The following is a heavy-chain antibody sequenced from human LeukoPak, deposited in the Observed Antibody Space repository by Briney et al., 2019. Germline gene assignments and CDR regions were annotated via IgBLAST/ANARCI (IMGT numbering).Heavy chain of an antibody. CDR3: ARDIGVAARTRQGWFDP. CDR2: IYTSGST. CDR1: GCSISSGSYY. V-gene: IGHV4-61*02. Sequence: SQTLSLTCTVSGCSISSGSYYWSWIRQPAGKGLEWIGRIYTSGSTNYNPSLKSRVTISVDTSKNQFSLKLSSVTAADTAVYYCARDIGVAARTRQGWFDPWGQGTLVTVSS. D-gene: IGHD6-6*01. J-gene: IGHJ5*02.